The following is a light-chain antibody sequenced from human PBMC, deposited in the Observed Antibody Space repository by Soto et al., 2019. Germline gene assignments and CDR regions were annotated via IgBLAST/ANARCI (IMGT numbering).Light chain of an antibody. J-gene: IGLJ2*01. CDR3: CAYAGSSTV. V-gene: IGLV2-23*01. CDR1: SRDVGSYNL. Sequence: QSVLTQPASVSGSPGQSITISCTGTSRDVGSYNLVSWYQQHPGKAPKLLIYEGSKRPSGVSNRFSGSKSGNTASLTISGLQAEDEADYHCCAYAGSSTVFGGGTKLTVL. CDR2: EGS.